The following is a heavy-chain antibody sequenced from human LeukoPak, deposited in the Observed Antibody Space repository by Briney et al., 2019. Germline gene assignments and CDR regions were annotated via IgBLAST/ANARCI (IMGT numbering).Heavy chain of an antibody. Sequence: ASQTLSLTCTVSGGSISSGDYYWSWIRQPPGKGLEWIGYIYYSGSTYYNPSLKSRVTISVDTSKHQFSLKLSSVTAADTAVYYCARDSIESYFDYWGQGTLVTVSS. CDR3: ARDSIESYFDY. CDR1: GGSISSGDYY. CDR2: IYYSGST. D-gene: IGHD3-22*01. V-gene: IGHV4-30-4*01. J-gene: IGHJ4*02.